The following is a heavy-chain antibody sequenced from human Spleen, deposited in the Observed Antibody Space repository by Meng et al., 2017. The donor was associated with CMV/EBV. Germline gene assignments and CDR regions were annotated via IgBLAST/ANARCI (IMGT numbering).Heavy chain of an antibody. J-gene: IGHJ4*02. Sequence: QGQLQQWGAGLLKPSGTRSLTCAVYGGSFSGYYWSWIRQPPGKGLEWIGEINHSGSTNYNPSLKSRVTISVDTSKNQFSLKLSSVTAADTAVYYCARDRGVPAAPDYWGQGTLVTVSS. CDR1: GGSFSGYY. V-gene: IGHV4-34*01. CDR2: INHSGST. CDR3: ARDRGVPAAPDY. D-gene: IGHD2-2*01.